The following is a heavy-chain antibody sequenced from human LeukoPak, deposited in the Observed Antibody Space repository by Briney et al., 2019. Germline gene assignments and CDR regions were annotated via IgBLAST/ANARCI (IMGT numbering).Heavy chain of an antibody. Sequence: GGSLRLSCAASGITVSSKNMNWVRQAPGKGLQWVSVIYSGGSTNYADSVKGRFTISRDNSKNTPYLQINSLRTEDTAVYYCARTGDGYNLDVFDIWGHGTMVTVSS. CDR3: ARTGDGYNLDVFDI. CDR2: IYSGGST. D-gene: IGHD5-24*01. CDR1: GITVSSKN. J-gene: IGHJ3*02. V-gene: IGHV3-66*02.